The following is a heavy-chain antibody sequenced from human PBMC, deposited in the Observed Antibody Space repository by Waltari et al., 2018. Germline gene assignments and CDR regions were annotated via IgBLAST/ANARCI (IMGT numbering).Heavy chain of an antibody. CDR3: ARHRREQQLVQGWFDP. CDR1: GGSISSSSYY. Sequence: QLQLQESGPGLVKPSETPSLTCTVSGGSISSSSYYWGWIRQPPGKGLEWIGSIYYSGSTYYNPSLKSRVTISVDTSKNQFSLKLSSVTAADTAVYYCARHRREQQLVQGWFDPWGQGTLVTVSS. D-gene: IGHD6-13*01. CDR2: IYYSGST. V-gene: IGHV4-39*01. J-gene: IGHJ5*02.